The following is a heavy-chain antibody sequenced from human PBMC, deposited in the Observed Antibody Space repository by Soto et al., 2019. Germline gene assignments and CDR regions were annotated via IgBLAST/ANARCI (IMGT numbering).Heavy chain of an antibody. CDR1: GGSFSGYY. CDR3: ARVWLRSSSFFNGWFDP. CDR2: INHSGST. Sequence: QVQLQQWGAGLLKPSETLSLTCAVYGGSFSGYYWSWIRQPPGKGLEWIGEINHSGSTNYNPSIKRQGTISVDTSKKHYSPKLSSVPAADTAVYYCARVWLRSSSFFNGWFDPWGQGTLVTVSS. V-gene: IGHV4-34*01. D-gene: IGHD6-6*01. J-gene: IGHJ5*02.